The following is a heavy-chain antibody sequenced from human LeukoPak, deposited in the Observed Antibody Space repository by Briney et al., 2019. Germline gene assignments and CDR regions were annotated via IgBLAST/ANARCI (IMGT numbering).Heavy chain of an antibody. D-gene: IGHD1-1*01. CDR3: ARQSSIWNDGTNTDFNY. V-gene: IGHV3-48*03. Sequence: GGSLRLSCVASGFTFSSYEMNWVRQAPGKVLEWVSYISSSGFTMYYADSVEGRFTISRDNAENSLYLQMNSLRAEDTAVYYCARQSSIWNDGTNTDFNYWGQGTLVTVSS. CDR2: ISSSGFTM. CDR1: GFTFSSYE. J-gene: IGHJ4*02.